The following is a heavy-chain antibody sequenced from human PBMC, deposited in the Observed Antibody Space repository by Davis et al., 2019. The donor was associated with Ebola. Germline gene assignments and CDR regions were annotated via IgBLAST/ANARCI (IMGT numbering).Heavy chain of an antibody. CDR3: ARDSNYDFWSGYYTGIDY. D-gene: IGHD3-3*01. Sequence: ASVKVSCKASGYTFTGYYMHWVRQAPGQGLEWMGWISAYNGNTNYAQKLQGRVTMTTDTSTSTAYMELRSLRSDDTAVYYCARDSNYDFWSGYYTGIDYWGQGTLVTVSS. V-gene: IGHV1-18*04. J-gene: IGHJ4*02. CDR2: ISAYNGNT. CDR1: GYTFTGYY.